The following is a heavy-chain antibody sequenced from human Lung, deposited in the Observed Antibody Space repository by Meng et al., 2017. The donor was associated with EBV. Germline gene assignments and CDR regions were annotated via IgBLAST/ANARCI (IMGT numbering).Heavy chain of an antibody. CDR2: IYTSGST. CDR1: GGPFSMYY. D-gene: IGHD3-10*01. J-gene: IGHJ5*02. Sequence: QMWVSGPARFNPSDPLSLPCPVCGGPFSMYYWGWIRQPAGKGLEWIGRIYTSGSTNYNPSLKSRVTMSVDTSKNQFSLKLSSATAADTAVYYCARDHSVWGFGELTPFYDPWGQGTLVTVSS. CDR3: ARDHSVWGFGELTPFYDP. V-gene: IGHV4-4*07.